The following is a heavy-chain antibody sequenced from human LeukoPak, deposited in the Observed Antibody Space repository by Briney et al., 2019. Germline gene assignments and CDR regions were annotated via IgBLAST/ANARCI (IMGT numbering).Heavy chain of an antibody. J-gene: IGHJ4*02. D-gene: IGHD5-18*01. CDR1: GFTFSSYG. V-gene: IGHV3-15*01. Sequence: PGRSLRLSCAASGFTFSSYGMHWVRQAPGKGLEWVGRIKSKTAGGTTDYAAPVKGRFAISRDDSKNTLYLQMNSLKTEDTAVYYCSAQGFNYGLDYWGQGALVTVSS. CDR2: IKSKTAGGTT. CDR3: SAQGFNYGLDY.